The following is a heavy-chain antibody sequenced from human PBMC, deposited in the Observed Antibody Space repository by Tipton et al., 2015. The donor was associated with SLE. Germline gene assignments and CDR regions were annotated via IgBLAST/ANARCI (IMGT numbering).Heavy chain of an antibody. D-gene: IGHD1-26*01. J-gene: IGHJ3*02. CDR3: ARLFEGGSYYGDAFDI. V-gene: IGHV4-39*07. CDR1: GGSISSSSYY. CDR2: IYYSGST. Sequence: LRLSCTVSGGSISSSSYYWGWIRQPPGKGLEWIGSIYYSGSTYYNPSLKSRVTISVDTSKNQFSLKLSSVTAADTAVYYCARLFEGGSYYGDAFDIWGQGTMVTVSS.